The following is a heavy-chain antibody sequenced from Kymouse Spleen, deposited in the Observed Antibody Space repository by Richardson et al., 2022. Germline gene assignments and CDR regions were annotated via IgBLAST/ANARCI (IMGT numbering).Heavy chain of an antibody. Sequence: QVQLVESGGGVVQPGRSLRLSCAASGFTFSSYGMHWVRQAPGKGLEWVAVISYDGSNKYYADSVKGRFTISRDNSKNTLYLQMNSLRAEDTAVYYCATYNWNYGFDYWGQGTLVTVSS. CDR3: ATYNWNYGFDY. CDR1: GFTFSSYG. CDR2: ISYDGSNK. V-gene: IGHV3-30*18. J-gene: IGHJ4*02. D-gene: IGHD1-7*01.